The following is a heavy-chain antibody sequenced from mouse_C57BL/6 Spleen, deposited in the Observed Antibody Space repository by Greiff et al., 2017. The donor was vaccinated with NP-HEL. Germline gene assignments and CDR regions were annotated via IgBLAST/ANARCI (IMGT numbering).Heavy chain of an antibody. V-gene: IGHV1-78*01. CDR1: GYTFTDHT. CDR2: IYPRDGST. D-gene: IGHD1-1*01. Sequence: VQLQQSDAELVKPGASVKISCKVSGYTFTDHTIHWMKQRPEQGLEWIGYIYPRDGSTKYNETFMGKATLTADKSSSTAYMQLNSLTSEDSAVYFCARMNYGSSYGYYFDYWGQGTTLTVSA. J-gene: IGHJ2*01. CDR3: ARMNYGSSYGYYFDY.